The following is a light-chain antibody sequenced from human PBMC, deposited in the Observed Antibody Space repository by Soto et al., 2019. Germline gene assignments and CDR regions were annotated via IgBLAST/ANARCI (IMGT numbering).Light chain of an antibody. CDR3: QQRSNWIT. V-gene: IGKV3-11*01. Sequence: MLLTPSPGTLPLAPGEIATLCCRASQSVSSYLAWYQQKPGQAPRLLIYDASNRATGIPARLSGSGSGTDFTLTISSLDPEDSAVYYCQQRSNWITFGQGTRLEIK. J-gene: IGKJ5*01. CDR1: QSVSSY. CDR2: DAS.